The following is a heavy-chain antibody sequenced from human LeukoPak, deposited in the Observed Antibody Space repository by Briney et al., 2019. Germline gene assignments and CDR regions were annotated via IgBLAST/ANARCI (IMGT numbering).Heavy chain of an antibody. Sequence: ASVKVSCKVSGYTLTELSMHWVRQAPGKGLEWMGGFDPEDGETIYAQKFQGRVTMTEDTSTDTAYMELSSLRSEDTAVYYCAPWGYCSSTSCYSWFDPWGQGTLVTVSS. CDR2: FDPEDGET. J-gene: IGHJ5*02. V-gene: IGHV1-24*01. CDR1: GYTLTELS. CDR3: APWGYCSSTSCYSWFDP. D-gene: IGHD2-2*02.